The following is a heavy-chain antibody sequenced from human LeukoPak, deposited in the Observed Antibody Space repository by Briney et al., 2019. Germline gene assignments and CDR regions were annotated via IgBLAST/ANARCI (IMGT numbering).Heavy chain of an antibody. D-gene: IGHD4-17*01. CDR3: ASRKVPNGDHEKWFDP. J-gene: IGHJ5*02. Sequence: PSETLSLTCTVSGGSIISSIYYWGWIRQPPGKGLEWIGTLFYGETIYYNPSLKSRVTISVDPSKSQFSLNLNSVTAADTAVYYCASRKVPNGDHEKWFDPWGQGTLVTVSS. CDR1: GGSIISSIYY. CDR2: LFYGETI. V-gene: IGHV4-39*01.